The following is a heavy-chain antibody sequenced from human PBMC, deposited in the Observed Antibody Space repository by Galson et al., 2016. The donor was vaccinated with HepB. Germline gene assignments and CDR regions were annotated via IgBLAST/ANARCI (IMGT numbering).Heavy chain of an antibody. CDR1: GFTLTSHW. V-gene: IGHV3-7*03. Sequence: SLRLSCAASGFTLTSHWMHWVRQAPGKGLEWVANINQGGGEKYYVDPVKGRFTISRDNSKNSLYLQMNSLRAEDTAVYYCANHRGWGQGTLVTVSS. CDR3: ANHRG. D-gene: IGHD1-14*01. CDR2: INQGGGEK. J-gene: IGHJ4*02.